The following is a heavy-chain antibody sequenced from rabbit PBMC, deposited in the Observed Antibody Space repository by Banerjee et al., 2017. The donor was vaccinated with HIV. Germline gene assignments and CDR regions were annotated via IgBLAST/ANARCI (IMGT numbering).Heavy chain of an antibody. D-gene: IGHD2-1*01. CDR3: ARLGADDGEFAL. CDR2: ITYGGSA. J-gene: IGHJ4*01. Sequence: QSLEESGGDLVKPGASLTLTCTASGFSFRSSYYMCWVRQAPGKGLEWIGYITYGGSAYYASWVKGRFTISRDNAQNMLYLQMASLAAADTATYFCARLGADDGEFALWGPGTLVTVS. CDR1: GFSFRSSYY. V-gene: IGHV1S40*01.